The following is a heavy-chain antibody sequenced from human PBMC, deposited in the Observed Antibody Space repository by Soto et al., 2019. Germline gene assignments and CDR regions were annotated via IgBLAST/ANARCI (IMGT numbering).Heavy chain of an antibody. Sequence: GGSLRLSCAASGFTFSSYAMSWVRQAPGKGLEWVSSISGSGGGTYYADSVKGRFTFSRDNSKNTPYLQMNSLRAEDTAVYYCAKFGMATTKRSPPYYIDYWGQGALVTVSS. CDR3: AKFGMATTKRSPPYYIDY. V-gene: IGHV3-23*01. CDR1: GFTFSSYA. D-gene: IGHD1-1*01. J-gene: IGHJ4*02. CDR2: ISGSGGGT.